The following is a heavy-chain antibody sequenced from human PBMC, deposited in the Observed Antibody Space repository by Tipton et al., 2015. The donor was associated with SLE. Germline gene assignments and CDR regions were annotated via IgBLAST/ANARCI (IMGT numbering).Heavy chain of an antibody. CDR1: GHSFTSYW. CDR3: ARHLTGDPFHF. Sequence: QSGAEVKKPGESLKISCKASGHSFTSYWIAWVRQMPGKDLQWMGIIYPGDSDIRYSPSFQGQVTMSADKSISTAYLQWSSLKASDTAMYFCARHLTGDPFHFWGPGTMVTVSS. J-gene: IGHJ3*01. CDR2: IYPGDSDI. V-gene: IGHV5-51*01. D-gene: IGHD7-27*01.